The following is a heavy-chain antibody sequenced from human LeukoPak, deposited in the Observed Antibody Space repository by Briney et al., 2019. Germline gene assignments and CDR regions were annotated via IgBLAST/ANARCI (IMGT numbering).Heavy chain of an antibody. Sequence: PGGSQRLSCVVSGFIFRDYAMSWVRQAPGEGLEWVAGISDNGGGPYYADSLKGRFTISRDNSKNILYLQMNSLRAEDTAVYYCAKEIGRLGVPLYDYWGRGTLVTASS. CDR1: GFIFRDYA. J-gene: IGHJ4*02. CDR2: ISDNGGGP. CDR3: AKEIGRLGVPLYDY. V-gene: IGHV3-23*01. D-gene: IGHD3/OR15-3a*01.